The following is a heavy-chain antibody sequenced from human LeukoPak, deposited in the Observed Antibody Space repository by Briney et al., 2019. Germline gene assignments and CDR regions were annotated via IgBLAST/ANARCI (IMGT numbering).Heavy chain of an antibody. Sequence: SSETLSLTCTVSGGSISTYYWSWIRRPPGKGLEWIGYIYYSGSTNYNPSLKSRVTISVDTSKNQFSLKLSSVTAADTAVYYCARGVVYDYVWGSYRALDPWGQGTLVTVSS. CDR2: IYYSGST. V-gene: IGHV4-59*01. J-gene: IGHJ5*02. D-gene: IGHD3-16*01. CDR3: ARGVVYDYVWGSYRALDP. CDR1: GGSISTYY.